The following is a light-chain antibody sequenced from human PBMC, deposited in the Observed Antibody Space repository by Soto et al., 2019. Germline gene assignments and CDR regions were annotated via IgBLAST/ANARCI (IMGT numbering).Light chain of an antibody. V-gene: IGKV3-20*01. Sequence: ETGLTQSPGTLSLSPGERATLSCRASQSVSSSSLAWYQQRPGQAPRLLIYGTSSRATGIPARFSGGGSGAEYTLTISSLQSEDFAVYYCQQYDKWPRTFGQGTKVDIK. CDR3: QQYDKWPRT. CDR1: QSVSSSS. J-gene: IGKJ1*01. CDR2: GTS.